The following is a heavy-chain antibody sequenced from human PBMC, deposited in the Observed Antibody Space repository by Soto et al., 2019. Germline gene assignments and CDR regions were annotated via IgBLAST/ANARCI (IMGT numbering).Heavy chain of an antibody. CDR1: GFTFSSYA. J-gene: IGHJ6*02. D-gene: IGHD2-2*01. CDR3: AKGGVVVPANAYYYYGMDV. CDR2: ISGSGGST. V-gene: IGHV3-23*01. Sequence: EVQLLESGGGLVQPGGSLRLSCEASGFTFSSYAMSWVRQAPGKGLEWVSAISGSGGSTYYADSVKGRFTISRDNSKNTLYLQMNSLRAEDTAVYYCAKGGVVVPANAYYYYGMDVWGQGTTVTVSS.